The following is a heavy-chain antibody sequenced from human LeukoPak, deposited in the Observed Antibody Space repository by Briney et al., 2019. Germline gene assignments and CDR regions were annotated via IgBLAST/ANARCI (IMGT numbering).Heavy chain of an antibody. V-gene: IGHV3-30*18. Sequence: GGSLRLSCAASGFTFSSYGMHWVRQAPGKGLEWVAVISYDGSNKYYADSVKGRFTISRDNSKNTLYLQMNSLRAEDTAVYYCAKDRGAVAGNRFEYFQHWGQGTLVTVSS. CDR1: GFTFSSYG. D-gene: IGHD6-19*01. J-gene: IGHJ1*01. CDR2: ISYDGSNK. CDR3: AKDRGAVAGNRFEYFQH.